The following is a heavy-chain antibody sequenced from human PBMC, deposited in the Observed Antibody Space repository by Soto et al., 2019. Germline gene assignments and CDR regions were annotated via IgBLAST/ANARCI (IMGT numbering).Heavy chain of an antibody. CDR2: IYYSGST. CDR3: ARARENYYDSSGYSLHFDY. D-gene: IGHD3-22*01. Sequence: TSETLSLTCTVSGGSISSGDYYWSWIRQPPGKGLEWIGYIYYSGSTYYNPSLKSRVTISVDTSKNQFSLKLSSVTAADTAVYYCARARENYYDSSGYSLHFDYWGQGTLVTVSS. J-gene: IGHJ4*02. V-gene: IGHV4-30-4*01. CDR1: GGSISSGDYY.